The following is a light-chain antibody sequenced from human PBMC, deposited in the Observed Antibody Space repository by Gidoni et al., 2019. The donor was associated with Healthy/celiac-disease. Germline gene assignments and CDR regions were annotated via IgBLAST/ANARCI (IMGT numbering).Light chain of an antibody. Sequence: DIQMTQSPSSRSASVGDRVTITCRASQSISNYLNWYHQKPGKAPKLLIYAASCLQSGVPSGFSGSGSGTDFTLPISSMQPEDFATFYCQQSYSTPWWTFGQGTKVEIK. CDR2: AAS. CDR1: QSISNY. J-gene: IGKJ1*01. CDR3: QQSYSTPWWT. V-gene: IGKV1-39*01.